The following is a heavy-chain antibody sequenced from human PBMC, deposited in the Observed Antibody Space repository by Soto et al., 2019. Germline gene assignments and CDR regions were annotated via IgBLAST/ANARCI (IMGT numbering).Heavy chain of an antibody. CDR2: IYYSGST. V-gene: IGHV4-31*03. D-gene: IGHD3-3*01. J-gene: IGHJ4*02. Sequence: QVQLQESGPGLVKPSQTLSLTCTVSGGSISSGGYYWSWIRQHPGKGLEWIGYIYYSGSTYYNPSLQSRVTISVDTSKNQFSLKLSSVTAADTAVYYCARGGGRFLEWLPHDYWGQGTLVTVSS. CDR3: ARGGGRFLEWLPHDY. CDR1: GGSISSGGYY.